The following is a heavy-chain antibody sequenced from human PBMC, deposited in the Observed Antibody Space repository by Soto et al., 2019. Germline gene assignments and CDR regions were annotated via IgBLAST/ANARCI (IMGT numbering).Heavy chain of an antibody. CDR1: GFTFSSYS. D-gene: IGHD1-20*01. J-gene: IGHJ4*02. CDR3: ARILIIGTTRGPYFDY. V-gene: IGHV3-21*01. CDR2: ISSSSSYI. Sequence: GGSLRLSCAASGFTFSSYSMTWVRQAPGGGLEWVSSISSSSSYIYYADSVKGRFTISRDNAKNSLYLQMNGLRAEDTAVYYCARILIIGTTRGPYFDYWGQGTLVTVSS.